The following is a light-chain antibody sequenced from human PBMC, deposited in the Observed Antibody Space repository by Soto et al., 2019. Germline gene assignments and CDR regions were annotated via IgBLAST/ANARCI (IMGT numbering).Light chain of an antibody. V-gene: IGLV2-11*01. CDR1: SXDVGGYNY. CDR3: CSYAGSYTLSV. Sequence: QSALTQPRSVSGSPGQSVTISCTGTSXDVGGYNYVSWYQQHPGKAPKLMIYDVSKRPSGVPDRFSGSKSGNTASLTISGLQAEDDADYYCCSYAGSYTLSVFGTGTKVTVL. CDR2: DVS. J-gene: IGLJ1*01.